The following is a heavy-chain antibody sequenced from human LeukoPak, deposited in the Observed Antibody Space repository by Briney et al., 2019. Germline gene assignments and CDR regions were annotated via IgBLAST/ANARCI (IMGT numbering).Heavy chain of an antibody. D-gene: IGHD1-20*01. CDR2: INHSGST. CDR3: ARDAHITGTVA. Sequence: PSETLSLTCPVYGGSFSGYYWSWIRQPPGKGLEWVGEINHSGSTNYNPSLKSRVTISGDTSKSQVSLKLSTVTAADTAVYYCARDAHITGTVAWGQGTLVTVSS. V-gene: IGHV4-34*01. CDR1: GGSFSGYY. J-gene: IGHJ5*02.